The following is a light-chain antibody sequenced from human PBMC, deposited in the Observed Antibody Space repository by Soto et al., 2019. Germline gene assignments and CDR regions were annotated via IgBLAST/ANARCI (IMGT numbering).Light chain of an antibody. CDR1: QTISSW. Sequence: DIQMTQSPSTLSGSVGDRVTITCRASQTISSWLAWYQQKPGKAPKLLIYTASSLQTGVPSRFSGSGSGTDFTLTISSLQPEDFATYYCQQTDSFPQTFGQGTKVEIK. CDR2: TAS. V-gene: IGKV1-12*01. CDR3: QQTDSFPQT. J-gene: IGKJ1*01.